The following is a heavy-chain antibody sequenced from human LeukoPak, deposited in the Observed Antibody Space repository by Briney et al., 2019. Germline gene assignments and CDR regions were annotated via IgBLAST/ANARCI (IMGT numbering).Heavy chain of an antibody. V-gene: IGHV3-11*04. CDR2: ISSSGSTI. Sequence: GGSLRLSCAASGFTFSDYYMTWIRQTPGKGLAWVSYISSSGSTIYYADSVKGRFTISRDNAKNSLYLQMNSLRAEDTAVYYCASGSGSSGAFDIWGHGTLVTVSS. J-gene: IGHJ3*02. CDR3: ASGSGSSGAFDI. D-gene: IGHD6-6*01. CDR1: GFTFSDYY.